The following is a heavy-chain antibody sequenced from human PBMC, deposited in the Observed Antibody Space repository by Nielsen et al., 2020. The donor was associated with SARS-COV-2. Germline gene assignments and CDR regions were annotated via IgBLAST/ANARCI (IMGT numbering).Heavy chain of an antibody. J-gene: IGHJ4*02. CDR3: ARVYYYDSSGYYPAPFFDY. D-gene: IGHD3-22*01. Sequence: WIRQPPGKGLEWIGYIYYSGSTYYNPSLKSRVTISVDRSKNQFSLKLSSVTAADTAVYYCARVYYYDSSGYYPAPFFDYWGQGTLVTVFS. V-gene: IGHV4-30-2*01. CDR2: IYYSGST.